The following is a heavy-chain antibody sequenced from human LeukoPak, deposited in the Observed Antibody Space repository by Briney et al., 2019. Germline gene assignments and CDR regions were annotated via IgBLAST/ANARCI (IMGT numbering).Heavy chain of an antibody. Sequence: GESLRLSCAASGFTFSSYMMTWVRQAPGKGLEWVANIKPDGGEKFYVDSVKGRFAISRDNAKNSLYLQMNSLRAEDTAVYYCARVGSGYYYGVSWGQGTLVTVSS. J-gene: IGHJ4*02. CDR3: ARVGSGYYYGVS. CDR1: GFTFSSYM. CDR2: IKPDGGEK. D-gene: IGHD3-22*01. V-gene: IGHV3-7*01.